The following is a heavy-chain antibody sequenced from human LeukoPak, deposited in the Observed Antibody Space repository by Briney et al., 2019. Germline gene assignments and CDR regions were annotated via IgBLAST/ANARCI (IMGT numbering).Heavy chain of an antibody. CDR2: INPNSGGT. CDR1: GYTFTGYY. V-gene: IGHV1-2*02. D-gene: IGHD3-9*01. J-gene: IGHJ5*02. Sequence: ASVKVSCKASGYTFTGYYMHWVRQAPGQGHEWMGWINPNSGGTNYAQKFQGRVTMTRDTSISTAYMELSRLRSDDTAVYYCARGSNFYDILTGGRYNWFDPWGQGTLVTVSS. CDR3: ARGSNFYDILTGGRYNWFDP.